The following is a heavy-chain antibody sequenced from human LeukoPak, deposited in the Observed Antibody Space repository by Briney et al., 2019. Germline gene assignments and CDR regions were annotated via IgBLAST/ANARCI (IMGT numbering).Heavy chain of an antibody. D-gene: IGHD4-11*01. CDR2: IYYSGST. CDR3: ARVLIDYSNYLGWFDP. J-gene: IGHJ5*02. Sequence: SETLSLTCTVSGGSISSSSYYWGWIRQPPVKGLEWIGSIYYSGSTYYNPSLKSRVATSVDTSKNQFSLKLSSVTAADTAVYYCARVLIDYSNYLGWFDPWGQGTLVTVSS. V-gene: IGHV4-39*07. CDR1: GGSISSSSYY.